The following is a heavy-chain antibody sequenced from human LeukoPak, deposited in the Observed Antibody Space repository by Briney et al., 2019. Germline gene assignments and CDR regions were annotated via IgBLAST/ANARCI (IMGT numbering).Heavy chain of an antibody. Sequence: PSETLSLTRAVYGGPFSGYYWSWIRQPPGKGLEWIGEINHSESTNYNPSLKTRVTISVDTSINQFSLKLSSVTAAVTAVYYCARGVYDFWSGYSGWFEPWGQGTLVTVSS. D-gene: IGHD3-3*01. CDR2: INHSEST. CDR1: GGPFSGYY. J-gene: IGHJ5*02. CDR3: ARGVYDFWSGYSGWFEP. V-gene: IGHV4-34*01.